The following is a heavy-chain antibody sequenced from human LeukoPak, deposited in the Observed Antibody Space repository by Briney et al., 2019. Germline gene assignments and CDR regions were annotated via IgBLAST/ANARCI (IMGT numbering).Heavy chain of an antibody. CDR3: AGAYCGGDCYSGRAFDI. Sequence: SETLSLTCIVSGGSISSYYWSWIRQPAGNELEWLGLIYSSGRTNYNPSLKSRVTFSVDTSKNQFSLQLSSVTAADTAVYYCAGAYCGGDCYSGRAFDIWGQGTMVTVSS. CDR2: IYSSGRT. J-gene: IGHJ3*02. V-gene: IGHV4-4*07. D-gene: IGHD2-21*02. CDR1: GGSISSYY.